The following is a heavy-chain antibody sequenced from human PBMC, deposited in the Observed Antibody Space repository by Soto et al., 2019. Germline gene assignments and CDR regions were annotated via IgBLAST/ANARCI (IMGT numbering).Heavy chain of an antibody. D-gene: IGHD3-22*01. Sequence: QVQLQESGPGLVKPSETLSLTCTVSGGSISSYYWSWIRQPAGKGLEWIGRNYTSGSTNYNPSLKSRVTMSVDTSKYQCSLKLSSVTAADTAVYYCARHMYDSSGYSIMYYFDYWCQGTLVTVSS. J-gene: IGHJ4*02. CDR1: GGSISSYY. CDR3: ARHMYDSSGYSIMYYFDY. V-gene: IGHV4-4*07. CDR2: NYTSGST.